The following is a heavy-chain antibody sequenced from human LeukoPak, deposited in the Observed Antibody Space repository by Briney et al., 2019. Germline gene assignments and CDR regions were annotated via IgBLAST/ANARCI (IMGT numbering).Heavy chain of an antibody. D-gene: IGHD2-15*01. J-gene: IGHJ4*02. CDR2: ISGSGGRT. CDR3: AKDRGGGNLDFDY. CDR1: GFTFSSYA. Sequence: PGGSPRLSCAASGFTFSSYAMTWVRQAPGKGLEWVSVISGSGGRTYYADSVKGRFTISRDNSKNTLYLQMSSLRAEDTAVYYCAKDRGGGNLDFDYWGQGTLVTVSS. V-gene: IGHV3-23*01.